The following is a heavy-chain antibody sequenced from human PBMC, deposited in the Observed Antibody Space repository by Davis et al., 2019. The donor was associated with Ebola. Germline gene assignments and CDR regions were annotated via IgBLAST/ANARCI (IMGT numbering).Heavy chain of an antibody. J-gene: IGHJ4*02. V-gene: IGHV3-23*01. Sequence: GESLKISCATSGFTFSSYAMSWVRQAPGKGLEWVSAISGSSESTYYTDSVRGRFTISRDNSKNTLYLHMNSLKTEDTAVYYCTTRVYDFWSDYILDYWGQGTLVTVSS. CDR3: TTRVYDFWSDYILDY. CDR2: ISGSSEST. D-gene: IGHD3-3*01. CDR1: GFTFSSYA.